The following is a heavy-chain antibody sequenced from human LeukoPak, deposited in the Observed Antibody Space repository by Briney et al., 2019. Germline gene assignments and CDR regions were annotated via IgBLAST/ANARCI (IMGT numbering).Heavy chain of an antibody. D-gene: IGHD3-10*01. J-gene: IGHJ6*03. Sequence: VASVKVSCKASGYTFTSYAISWVRQAPGQGLEWMGGIIPIFGTANYAQKFQGRVTITADESTSTAYMELSSLRSDDTAVYYCARVVTYYYGSGSYYGYYYYYYMDVWGKGTTVTISS. CDR3: ARVVTYYYGSGSYYGYYYYYYMDV. V-gene: IGHV1-69*13. CDR1: GYTFTSYA. CDR2: IIPIFGTA.